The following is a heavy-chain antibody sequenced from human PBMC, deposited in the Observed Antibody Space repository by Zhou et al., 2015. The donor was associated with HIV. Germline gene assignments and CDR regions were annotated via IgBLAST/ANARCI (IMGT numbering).Heavy chain of an antibody. CDR1: GGTFSSYA. Sequence: QVQLVQSGAEVKKPGSSVKVSCKASGGTFSSYAISWVRQAPGQGLEWMGGIIPIFGTANYAQKFQGRVTITADESTSTAYMELSSLRSEDTAVYYCARDLQYPGIAAAGTPYWGQGTPGSPSPQ. D-gene: IGHD6-13*01. J-gene: IGHJ4*02. CDR2: IIPIFGTA. V-gene: IGHV1-69*01. CDR3: ARDLQYPGIAAAGTPY.